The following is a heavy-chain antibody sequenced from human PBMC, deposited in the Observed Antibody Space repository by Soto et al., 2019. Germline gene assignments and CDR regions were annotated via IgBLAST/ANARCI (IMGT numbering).Heavy chain of an antibody. D-gene: IGHD3-10*01. CDR2: ISSSSSYI. V-gene: IGHV3-21*01. Sequence: ESGGGLVKPGGSLRLSCAASGFTFSSYSMNWVRQAPGKGLEWVSSISSSSSYIYYADSVKGRFTISRDNAKNSLYLQMNSLRAEDTAVYYCARDISDYYGSGSYLRPRTFDPWGQGTLVTVSS. J-gene: IGHJ5*02. CDR3: ARDISDYYGSGSYLRPRTFDP. CDR1: GFTFSSYS.